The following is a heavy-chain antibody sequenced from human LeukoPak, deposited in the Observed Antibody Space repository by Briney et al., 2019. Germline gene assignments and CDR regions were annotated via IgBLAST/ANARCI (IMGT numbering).Heavy chain of an antibody. Sequence: KLSETLSLTCAVYGGSFSTYYWSWIRQSPGKGLEWIAEINHRGDTNYNPSVKSRVTISVDTSKNQFSLKVRSLTAADTAVYYCARGPTISETGYFDYWGQGTLVTVSS. V-gene: IGHV4-34*01. CDR2: INHRGDT. CDR1: GGSFSTYY. D-gene: IGHD1-1*01. CDR3: ARGPTISETGYFDY. J-gene: IGHJ4*03.